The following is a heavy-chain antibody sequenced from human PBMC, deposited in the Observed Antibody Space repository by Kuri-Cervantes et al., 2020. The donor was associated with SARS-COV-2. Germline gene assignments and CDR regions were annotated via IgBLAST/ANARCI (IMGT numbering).Heavy chain of an antibody. CDR2: VSWNGSRT. D-gene: IGHD5-24*01. CDR1: GFTFSNSD. V-gene: IGHV3-19*01. CDR3: AKDRPGYNYGYGYAFDI. Sequence: GESLKISCATSGFTFSNSDMNWVRQAPGKGLEWVSGVSWNGSRTHYADSVKGRFTISGDNSKNTLYLQMNSLRAEDTAVYYCAKDRPGYNYGYGYAFDIWGQGTMVTVSS. J-gene: IGHJ3*02.